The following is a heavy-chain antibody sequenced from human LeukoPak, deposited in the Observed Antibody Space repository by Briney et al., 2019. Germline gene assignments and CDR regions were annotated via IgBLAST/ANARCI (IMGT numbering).Heavy chain of an antibody. Sequence: PGESLKISCKGSGYSFTSYWIGWVRQMPGKGLEWMGIIYPGDSDTRYSPSFQGQVTISADKSISTAYLQWSSLKASDTAMYYCARHARGSGSYSYYYYYMDAWGKGTTVTVSS. J-gene: IGHJ6*03. D-gene: IGHD3-10*01. CDR1: GYSFTSYW. CDR2: IYPGDSDT. CDR3: ARHARGSGSYSYYYYYMDA. V-gene: IGHV5-51*01.